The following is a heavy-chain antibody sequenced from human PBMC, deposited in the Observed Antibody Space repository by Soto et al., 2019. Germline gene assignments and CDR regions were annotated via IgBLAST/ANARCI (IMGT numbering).Heavy chain of an antibody. D-gene: IGHD2-8*02. CDR1: GGSFSGYY. V-gene: IGHV4-34*01. CDR2: INHSGST. CDR3: ARDTITGLFDY. Sequence: QVQLQQWGAGLLKPSETLSLTCAVYGGSFSGYYWTWIRQPPGTGLEWIGEINHSGSTNYNPSLKSGVTISVDTSKHQFSLKLTSVTDADTAVYYCARDTITGLFDYWGQGTLVTVSS. J-gene: IGHJ4*02.